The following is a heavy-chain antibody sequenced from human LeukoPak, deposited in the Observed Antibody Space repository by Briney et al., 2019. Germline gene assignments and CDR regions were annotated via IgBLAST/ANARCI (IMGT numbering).Heavy chain of an antibody. Sequence: PGGSLRLSCAASGFTFSSYWMHWVRQAPGKGLVWVSRINSDGSSTSYADSVEGRFTISRDNAKNTLYLQMNSLRAEDTAVYYCARDLGRSGYYNIHYAFDIWGQGTMVTVSS. V-gene: IGHV3-74*01. D-gene: IGHD3-22*01. CDR2: INSDGSST. CDR1: GFTFSSYW. J-gene: IGHJ3*02. CDR3: ARDLGRSGYYNIHYAFDI.